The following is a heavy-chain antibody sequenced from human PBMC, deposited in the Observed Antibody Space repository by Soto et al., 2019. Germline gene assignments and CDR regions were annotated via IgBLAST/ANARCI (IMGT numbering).Heavy chain of an antibody. Sequence: EVQLLESGGGLVQPGGSLRLSCAASGFTFSSYAMSWVRQAPGKGLEWVSAISGSGGSTYYADSVKGRFTISRDNSKNTLDLQMNSLRAEDTAVYYCAKDWMVRGIPDYWGQGTMVTVSS. CDR2: ISGSGGST. D-gene: IGHD3-10*01. V-gene: IGHV3-23*01. CDR1: GFTFSSYA. J-gene: IGHJ4*02. CDR3: AKDWMVRGIPDY.